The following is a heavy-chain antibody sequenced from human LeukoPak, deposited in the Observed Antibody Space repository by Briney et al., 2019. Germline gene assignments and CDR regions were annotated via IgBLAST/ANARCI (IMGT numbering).Heavy chain of an antibody. CDR1: GFTFSSYW. V-gene: IGHV3-7*01. CDR2: IKQDGSEK. Sequence: RPGGSLRLSCAASGFTFSSYWRSWVRQAPGKGLEWVANIKQDGSEKYYVDSVKGRFTISRDNAKNSLYLQMNSLRAEDTAVYYCARVTDVWGSYRFFDYWGQGTLVTVSS. CDR3: ARVTDVWGSYRFFDY. J-gene: IGHJ4*02. D-gene: IGHD3-16*02.